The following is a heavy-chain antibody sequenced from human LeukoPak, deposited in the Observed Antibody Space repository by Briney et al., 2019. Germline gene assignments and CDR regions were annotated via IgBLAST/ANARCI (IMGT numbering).Heavy chain of an antibody. CDR3: ARVSSSWYAVFDY. V-gene: IGHV4-34*01. Sequence: SETLSLTCAVYGGSFSGYHWGWIRQPPGKTLEWIGSIYSSGSTHYNPSLKSRVIILIDTAKNHFSLNLSSVTAADTAVYYCARVSSSWYAVFDYWGQGTLVTVSS. D-gene: IGHD6-13*01. CDR2: IYSSGST. CDR1: GGSFSGYH. J-gene: IGHJ4*02.